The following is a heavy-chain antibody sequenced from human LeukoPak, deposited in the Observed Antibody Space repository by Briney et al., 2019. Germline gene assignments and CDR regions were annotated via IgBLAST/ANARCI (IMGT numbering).Heavy chain of an antibody. V-gene: IGHV4-30-4*07. CDR2: IYYSGST. J-gene: IGHJ4*02. Sequence: SETLSLTCAVSGGSISSGGYSWSWIRQPPGKGLEWIGYIYYSGSTYYNPSLKSRVTISVDTSKNQFSLKLNSVTAADTAVYYCARDHSSSSEDYWGQGTLVTVSS. CDR3: ARDHSSSSEDY. D-gene: IGHD6-13*01. CDR1: GGSISSGGYS.